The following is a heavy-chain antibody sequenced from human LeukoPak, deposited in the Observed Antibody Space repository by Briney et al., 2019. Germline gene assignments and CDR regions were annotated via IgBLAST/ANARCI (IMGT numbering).Heavy chain of an antibody. Sequence: GGSLRLSCAASGFTFSSYWMSWVRQAPGKGLEWVANIKQDGSEKYYVDSVKGRFTISRDNAKNSLYLQMNSLRAEDTAVYYCARGRGSYRYTYYYYMDVWGKGTTVTVSS. J-gene: IGHJ6*03. V-gene: IGHV3-7*01. CDR2: IKQDGSEK. CDR3: ARGRGSYRYTYYYYMDV. CDR1: GFTFSSYW. D-gene: IGHD1-26*01.